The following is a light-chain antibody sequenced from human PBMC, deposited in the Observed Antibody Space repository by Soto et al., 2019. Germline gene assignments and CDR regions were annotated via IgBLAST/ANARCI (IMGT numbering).Light chain of an antibody. CDR2: GAS. J-gene: IGKJ1*01. Sequence: EIVMTQSPATLSVSPGERATLSCRASQSVPSNLAWYQQKPGQAPRLLISGASTRATGIPARFSGSGSGTVFTLIISSLQSEDFAVYYCQQYHHGPWTFGQGTKVEI. CDR1: QSVPSN. CDR3: QQYHHGPWT. V-gene: IGKV3-15*01.